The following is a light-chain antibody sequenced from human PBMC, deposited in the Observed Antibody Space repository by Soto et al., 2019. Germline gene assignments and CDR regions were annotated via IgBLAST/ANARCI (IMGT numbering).Light chain of an antibody. CDR3: SSYTSSTTWV. Sequence: QSVLTQPASVSGSPGQSITISCTGTSSDVGAYNYVSWYQQHPGKAPKLMIYEVSYRPSGVSDRFSGSRSGNTASLTISGLQAEDESDYYCSSYTSSTTWVFGGGNKLTVL. CDR1: SSDVGAYNY. J-gene: IGLJ3*02. V-gene: IGLV2-14*01. CDR2: EVS.